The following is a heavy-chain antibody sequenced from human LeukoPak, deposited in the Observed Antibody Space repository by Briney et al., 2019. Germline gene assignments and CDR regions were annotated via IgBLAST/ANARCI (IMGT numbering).Heavy chain of an antibody. D-gene: IGHD3-16*02. CDR3: AEERAGYTNPYYFDY. J-gene: IGHJ4*02. CDR1: GFTFSTYA. V-gene: IGHV3-23*01. Sequence: GGSLRLSCAASGFTFSTYAMSWVRQAPGKGLEWVSTISGSGANTYYADSVRGRSTISRDSSKNTLYLHMNSLRAEDTAVYYCAEERAGYTNPYYFDYWGQGTLVTVSS. CDR2: ISGSGANT.